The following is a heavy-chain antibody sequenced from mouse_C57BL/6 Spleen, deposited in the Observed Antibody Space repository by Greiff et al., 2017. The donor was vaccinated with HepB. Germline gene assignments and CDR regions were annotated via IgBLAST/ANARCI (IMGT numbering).Heavy chain of an antibody. CDR1: GFTFSSYA. V-gene: IGHV5-4*01. CDR2: ISDGGSYT. D-gene: IGHD1-1*01. J-gene: IGHJ2*01. Sequence: EVQVVESGGGLVKPGGSLKLSCAASGFTFSSYAMSWVRQTPEKRLEWVATISDGGSYTYYPDNVKGRFTISRDNAKNNLYLQMSHLKSEDTAMYYCARDLYYYGSPYFDYWGQGTTLTVSS. CDR3: ARDLYYYGSPYFDY.